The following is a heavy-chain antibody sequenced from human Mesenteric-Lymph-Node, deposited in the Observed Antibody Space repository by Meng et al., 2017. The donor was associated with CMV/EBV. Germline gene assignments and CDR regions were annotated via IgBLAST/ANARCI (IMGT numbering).Heavy chain of an antibody. V-gene: IGHV4-39*01. J-gene: IGHJ4*02. CDR2: IYYSGST. D-gene: IGHD2-2*01. Sequence: SGGSISSSNYYWGWIRQPPGKGLEWIGSIYYSGSTYYNPSLKSRVTISVDTSKNQFSLKLSSVTAADTAIYYCARQRASMPPYYFDYWGQGTLVTVSS. CDR3: ARQRASMPPYYFDY. CDR1: GGSISSSNYY.